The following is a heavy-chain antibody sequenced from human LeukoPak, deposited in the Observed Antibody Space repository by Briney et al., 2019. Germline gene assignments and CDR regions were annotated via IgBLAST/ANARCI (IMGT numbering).Heavy chain of an antibody. V-gene: IGHV4-34*01. D-gene: IGHD1-26*01. CDR3: ARGPVGATHWGSIDY. J-gene: IGHJ4*02. CDR1: GGSFSGYY. Sequence: SETLSLTCAVYGGSFSGYYWGWIRQPPGKGLEWIGSIHHSGNTYYNPSLKSRVTISVDTSKNQFSLKLSSVTAADTAVYYCARGPVGATHWGSIDYWGQGTLVTVSS. CDR2: IHHSGNT.